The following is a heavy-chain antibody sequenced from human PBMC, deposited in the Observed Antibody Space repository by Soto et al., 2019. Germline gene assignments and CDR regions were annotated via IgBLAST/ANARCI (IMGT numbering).Heavy chain of an antibody. CDR3: ATPLGGSSHAFDI. J-gene: IGHJ3*02. D-gene: IGHD2-15*01. CDR2: FDPEDGET. CDR1: GYTLTELS. V-gene: IGHV1-24*01. Sequence: ASVKVSCKVSGYTLTELSMHWGRQAPGKGREGMGGFDPEDGETIYEQKFQGRVTMTEDTSTDTAYMELSSLRSEDTAVYYCATPLGGSSHAFDIWGQGTMVTVSS.